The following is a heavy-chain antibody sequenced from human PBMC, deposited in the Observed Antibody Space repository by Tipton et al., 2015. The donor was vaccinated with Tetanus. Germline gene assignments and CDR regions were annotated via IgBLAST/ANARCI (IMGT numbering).Heavy chain of an antibody. D-gene: IGHD6-19*01. V-gene: IGHV3-7*01. CDR3: ARGDENSGDN. CDR2: INEGDSER. CDR1: GFTFSAYW. J-gene: IGHJ4*02. Sequence: SLRLSCAASGFTFSAYWMSWVRQAPGKGLEWVANINEGDSERYYVDSVKGRFTISRGNAKNSLYLQMDSLRGEDTAVYYCARGDENSGDNWGQGTLVTVSS.